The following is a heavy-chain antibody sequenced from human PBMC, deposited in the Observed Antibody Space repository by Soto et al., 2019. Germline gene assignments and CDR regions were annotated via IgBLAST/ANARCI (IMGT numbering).Heavy chain of an antibody. J-gene: IGHJ4*02. D-gene: IGHD6-6*01. CDR2: INEGGSEK. CDR3: AKRSSSSTFDY. V-gene: IGHV3-7*01. CDR1: GFSFSPHW. Sequence: GGSLRLSCGASGFSFSPHWMSWVRQAPGKGLEWVANINEGGSEKYYMDSVKGRFTISRDNAKNSLYLQMNSLRVEDTAVYYCAKRSSSSTFDYWGQGTLVTVS.